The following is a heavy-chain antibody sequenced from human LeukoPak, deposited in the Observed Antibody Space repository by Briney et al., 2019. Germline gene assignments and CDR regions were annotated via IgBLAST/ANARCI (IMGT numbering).Heavy chain of an antibody. J-gene: IGHJ6*02. CDR2: INPNSGGT. D-gene: IGHD2-15*01. CDR3: ARENVVAWLVYYYGMDV. Sequence: APVKLSCKPSGYTFTGYYMHWVRQAPGHGLEWMGWINPNSGGTNYAQKLQGRVTMTRDTSISTAYMELSRLRTDDTGVYYCARENVVAWLVYYYGMDVWGQGTTVTVSS. V-gene: IGHV1-2*02. CDR1: GYTFTGYY.